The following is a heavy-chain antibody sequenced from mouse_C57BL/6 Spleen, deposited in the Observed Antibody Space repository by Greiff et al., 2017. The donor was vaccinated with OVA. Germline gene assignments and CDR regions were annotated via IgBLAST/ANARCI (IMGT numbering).Heavy chain of an antibody. J-gene: IGHJ2*01. V-gene: IGHV1-69*01. CDR1: GYTFTSYW. Sequence: VQLQQPGAELVMPGASVKLSCKASGYTFTSYWMHWVKQRPGQGLEWIGEIDPSDSYTNYNQKFKGKSTLTVDKSSSTAYMQLSSLTSEDSAVYYCARRSLYSNYDYWGQGTTLTVSS. CDR2: IDPSDSYT. CDR3: ARRSLYSNYDY. D-gene: IGHD2-5*01.